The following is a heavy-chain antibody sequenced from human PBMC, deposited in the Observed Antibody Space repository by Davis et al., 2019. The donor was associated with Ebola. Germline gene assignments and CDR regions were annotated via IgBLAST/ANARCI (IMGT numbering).Heavy chain of an antibody. CDR1: GGTFNNYA. Sequence: SVKVSCKASGGTFNNYAISWVRQAPGQGLEWMGGTIPMFGTVKYAQKFQGRVTITADESTSTAYMELSSLRSEDTAVYYCANDEAGTGVRYYYYMDVWGKGTTVTVS. CDR3: ANDEAGTGVRYYYYMDV. V-gene: IGHV1-69*13. J-gene: IGHJ6*03. D-gene: IGHD6-13*01. CDR2: TIPMFGTV.